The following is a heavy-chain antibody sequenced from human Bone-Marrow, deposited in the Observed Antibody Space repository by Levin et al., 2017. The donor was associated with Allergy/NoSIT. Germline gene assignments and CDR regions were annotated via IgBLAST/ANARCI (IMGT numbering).Heavy chain of an antibody. J-gene: IGHJ4*02. CDR1: GGSIRSGVYY. D-gene: IGHD5-18*01. CDR3: ARIPDTTSEFDY. Sequence: PSETLSLTCTVSGGSIRSGVYYWSWIRQHPGKGLEWIGYIYDSGSTSYNPSLESRVAISVDTSKNQFYLKLTSLTAADTAVYYCARIPDTTSEFDYWGQGTLVTVSS. CDR2: IYDSGST. V-gene: IGHV4-31*03.